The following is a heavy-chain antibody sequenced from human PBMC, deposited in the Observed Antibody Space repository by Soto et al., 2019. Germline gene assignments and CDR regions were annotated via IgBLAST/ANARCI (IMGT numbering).Heavy chain of an antibody. D-gene: IGHD3-10*01. CDR3: VKVPRGPRYYFDY. Sequence: ASVTVSCQASGYTFTSYGISWVRQAPGQGLEWMGWISAYNGNTNYAQKLQGRVTMTTDTSTSTAYMELSRLRAEDTAVYYCVKVPRGPRYYFDYWGQGTLVTVSS. J-gene: IGHJ4*02. CDR2: ISAYNGNT. CDR1: GYTFTSYG. V-gene: IGHV1-18*01.